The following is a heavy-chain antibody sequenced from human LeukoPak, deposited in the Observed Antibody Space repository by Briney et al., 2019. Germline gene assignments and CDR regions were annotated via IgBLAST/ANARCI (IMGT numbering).Heavy chain of an antibody. J-gene: IGHJ6*02. CDR1: GGSISNYY. D-gene: IGHD3-22*01. Sequence: SETLSLTCTVSGGSISNYYWSWLRQPPGKGLEWLGYIYYSGSTNYNPSLKSRVTISVDTSKNQFSLKLSSVTAADTAVYYCARGARAYDRSGWLSMDVWGQGTTVTVSS. V-gene: IGHV4-59*08. CDR2: IYYSGST. CDR3: ARGARAYDRSGWLSMDV.